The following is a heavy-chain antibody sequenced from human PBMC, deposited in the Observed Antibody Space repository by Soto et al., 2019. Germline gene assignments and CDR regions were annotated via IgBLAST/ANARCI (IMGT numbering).Heavy chain of an antibody. J-gene: IGHJ4*02. Sequence: GGSLRLSCAASGFTFDGYAMSWVRQAPGKGLQWVSTIGGSGDGTYYADSVKGRFTISRDDSKNTLYLQMNSLRAEDTAVYYCAKAREVTLVRVPSSYWGQGTLVTVSS. V-gene: IGHV3-23*01. CDR3: AKAREVTLVRVPSSY. CDR1: GFTFDGYA. D-gene: IGHD3-10*01. CDR2: IGGSGDGT.